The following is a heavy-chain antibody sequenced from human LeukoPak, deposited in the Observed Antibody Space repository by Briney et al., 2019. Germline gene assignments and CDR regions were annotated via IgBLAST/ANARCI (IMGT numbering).Heavy chain of an antibody. V-gene: IGHV3-74*01. CDR3: ARGGVLLWFGELLDQYYLDY. Sequence: GGSLRLSCAASGFTFSSYWMHWVRQAPGKGLVWVSRINSGGSSTSYADSVKGRFTISRDNAKNTLYLQMNSLRAEDTAVYYCARGGVLLWFGELLDQYYLDYWGQGTLVTVSS. J-gene: IGHJ4*02. CDR1: GFTFSSYW. CDR2: INSGGSST. D-gene: IGHD3-10*01.